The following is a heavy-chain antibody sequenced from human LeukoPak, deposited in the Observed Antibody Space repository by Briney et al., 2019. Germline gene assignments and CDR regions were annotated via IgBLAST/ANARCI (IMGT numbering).Heavy chain of an antibody. D-gene: IGHD6-6*01. CDR3: ARGGVWEYSSSWDYYYYMDV. CDR2: IYHSGST. V-gene: IGHV4-30-2*01. CDR1: GGSISSGGYY. Sequence: SQTLSLTCTVSGGSISSGGYYWSWIREPPGKGLEWIGYIYHSGSTYYNPSLKSRVTISVDRSKNQFSLKLSSVTAADKAVYYCARGGVWEYSSSWDYYYYMDVWGKGTTVTVSS. J-gene: IGHJ6*03.